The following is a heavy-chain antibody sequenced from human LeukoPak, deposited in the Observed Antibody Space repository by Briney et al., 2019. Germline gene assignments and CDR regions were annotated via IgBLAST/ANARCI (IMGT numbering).Heavy chain of an antibody. V-gene: IGHV4-34*01. J-gene: IGHJ5*02. Sequence: SETLSLTCAVYGGSFSGYYWSWIRQPPGKGLEWIGEINHSGSTNYNPSLKSRVTISVDTSKNQFSLKLSSVTAADTAVYYCARGGIGRSRNWFDPWGQGTLVTASS. CDR1: GGSFSGYY. CDR3: ARGGIGRSRNWFDP. CDR2: INHSGST. D-gene: IGHD1-26*01.